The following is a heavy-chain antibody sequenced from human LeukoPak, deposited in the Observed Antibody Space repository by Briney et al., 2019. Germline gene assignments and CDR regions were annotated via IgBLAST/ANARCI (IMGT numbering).Heavy chain of an antibody. CDR2: IRYDGSKK. J-gene: IGHJ6*03. V-gene: IGHV3-30*02. CDR1: GFTFSSYG. CDR3: AKEELRRITMWGYMDV. D-gene: IGHD3-10*02. Sequence: GGSLRLSCAASGFTFSSYGMSWVRQAPGKGLEWVAFIRYDGSKKYYTDSVKGRFTISRDNSKNTLYLQMNSLSAEDTAFYYCAKEELRRITMWGYMDVWGKGTTVTISS.